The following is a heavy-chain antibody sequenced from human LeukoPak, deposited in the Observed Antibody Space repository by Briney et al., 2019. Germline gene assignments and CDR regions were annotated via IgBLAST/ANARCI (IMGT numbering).Heavy chain of an antibody. J-gene: IGHJ4*02. Sequence: SESLSLTCTVSGGSISSSSYYWGWIRQSPGKGLEWIGSIYYSGSTYYNPSLKSRVTISVDTSKNQFSLKLSSVTAADTAVYYCARHAAMDYWGQGTLVTVSS. D-gene: IGHD5-18*01. V-gene: IGHV4-39*01. CDR3: ARHAAMDY. CDR2: IYYSGST. CDR1: GGSISSSSYY.